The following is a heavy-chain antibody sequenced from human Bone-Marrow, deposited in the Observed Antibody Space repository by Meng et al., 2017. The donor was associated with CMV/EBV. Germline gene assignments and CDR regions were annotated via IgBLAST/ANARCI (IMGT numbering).Heavy chain of an antibody. J-gene: IGHJ3*02. V-gene: IGHV1-69*10. CDR3: ARDSLSVRFLEWWSDAFDI. D-gene: IGHD3-3*01. CDR2: IIPILGIA. CDR1: GDTFTSYA. Sequence: SVKVSCKASGDTFTSYAIRWVRQAPGQGLEWMGGIIPILGIANYAQKFQGRVTITADKSTSTAYMELSSLRSEDTAVYYCARDSLSVRFLEWWSDAFDIWGQGTMVTVSS.